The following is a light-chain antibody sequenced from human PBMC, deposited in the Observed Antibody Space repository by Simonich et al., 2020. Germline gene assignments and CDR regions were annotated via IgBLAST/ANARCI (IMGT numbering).Light chain of an antibody. CDR3: CSYAGSSTWV. CDR2: EGS. CDR1: SSDVGSYNL. V-gene: IGLV2-23*01. Sequence: QSALTQPASVSWSPGQSITISCTGTSSDVGSYNLVSCYQQHPGKAPKLIIYEGSKRPAGVSNLFSGSKSGNTASLTISGLQAEDEADYYCCSYAGSSTWVFGGGTKLTVL. J-gene: IGLJ3*02.